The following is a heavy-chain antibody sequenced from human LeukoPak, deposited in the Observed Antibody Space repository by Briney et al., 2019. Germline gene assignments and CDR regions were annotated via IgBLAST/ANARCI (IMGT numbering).Heavy chain of an antibody. Sequence: RTGGSLRLSCAASGFTFSSYSMNWVRQAPGKGLEWVSSIGSSSSYIYYADSVKGRFTISRDNAKNSLYMQMNSLRADDTAVYYCARVQAGINNGLDYWGQGTLVTVSS. J-gene: IGHJ4*02. CDR2: IGSSSSYI. CDR3: ARVQAGINNGLDY. CDR1: GFTFSSYS. D-gene: IGHD1/OR15-1a*01. V-gene: IGHV3-21*01.